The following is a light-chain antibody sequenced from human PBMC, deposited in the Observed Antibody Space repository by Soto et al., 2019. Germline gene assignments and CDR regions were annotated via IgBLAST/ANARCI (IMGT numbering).Light chain of an antibody. CDR1: QTISNW. J-gene: IGKJ1*01. CDR3: QHYNSYPWT. CDR2: DAS. V-gene: IGKV1-5*01. Sequence: DIQMTQSPSTLSASVGDRVTITCRASQTISNWLAWYQQKPGKAPKLLIFDASSLDTGVPSRFSGRRSETEFTLTISSLQLDDFATYYCQHYNSYPWTFGQGTKVEIK.